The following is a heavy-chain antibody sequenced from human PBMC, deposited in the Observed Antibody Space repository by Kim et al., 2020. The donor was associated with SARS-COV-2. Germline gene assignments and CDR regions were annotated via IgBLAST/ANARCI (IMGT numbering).Heavy chain of an antibody. J-gene: IGHJ4*02. CDR2: IYYTEST. CDR1: GVSVRSYY. D-gene: IGHD3-10*01. Sequence: SETLSLTCTVSGVSVRSYYWSWIRQPPGKGLEWIGYIYYTESTNYNPSLKRPITLSVDRSKNQVSLKLRSVTTADTAVYFCAKGNSQWSGEEDRGQGTL. V-gene: IGHV4-59*02. CDR3: AKGNSQWSGEED.